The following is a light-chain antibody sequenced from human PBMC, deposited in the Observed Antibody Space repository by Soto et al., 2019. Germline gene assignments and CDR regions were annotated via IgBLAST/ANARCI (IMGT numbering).Light chain of an antibody. CDR2: DVS. J-gene: IGLJ2*01. Sequence: QSALTQPASVSGSPGQSITISCTGTSSDVGDNSVSWYQQHPGKAPKLMIYDVSSRPSGVSNRFSASKSGNTASLTISGLQAEDESDYSCSSYTSRSTLVVFGGGTKLTVL. V-gene: IGLV2-14*01. CDR1: SSDVGDNS. CDR3: SSYTSRSTLVV.